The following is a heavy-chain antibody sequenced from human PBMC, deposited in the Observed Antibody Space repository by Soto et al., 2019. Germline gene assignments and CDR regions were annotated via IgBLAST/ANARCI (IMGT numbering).Heavy chain of an antibody. CDR1: GGSISSGGCY. J-gene: IGHJ5*02. CDR3: ARHSYYSNPLRFDP. CDR2: IYYSGST. D-gene: IGHD4-4*01. V-gene: IGHV4-61*08. Sequence: PSETLSLTCTVSGGSISSGGCYWSWIRQHQGKGLEWIGYIYYSGSTNYNPPLKSRVTISVDTSKNQSSLRLSSVTAAETAVYYCARHSYYSNPLRFDPWGQGTLVTVSS.